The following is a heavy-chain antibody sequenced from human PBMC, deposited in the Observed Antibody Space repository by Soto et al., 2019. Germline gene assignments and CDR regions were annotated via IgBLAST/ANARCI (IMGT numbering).Heavy chain of an antibody. CDR3: ARGPDIVVVTEHPADY. D-gene: IGHD2-21*02. CDR1: GYTFNGYY. CDR2: INPNSGGT. Sequence: ASVKVSCKASGYTFNGYYMQWVRQAPKQGLEWMGWINPNSGGTNYAQKFQGWVTMTRDTSISTAYMELSRLRSDDTAVYYCARGPDIVVVTEHPADYWGQGTLVTVSS. J-gene: IGHJ4*02. V-gene: IGHV1-2*04.